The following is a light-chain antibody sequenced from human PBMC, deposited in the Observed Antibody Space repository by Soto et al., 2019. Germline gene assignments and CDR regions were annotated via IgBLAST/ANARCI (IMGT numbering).Light chain of an antibody. CDR1: QSVSSN. J-gene: IGKJ2*01. CDR2: GAS. Sequence: EIVMTQSPATLSASPGERATLSCTASQSVSSNLARYQQKPGQAPRLLIYGASTRATGIPARFSGSGSGTEFTLTISSLQSEDFAVYYCQEYNNWPPMNTFGQGAKLEIK. V-gene: IGKV3-15*01. CDR3: QEYNNWPPMNT.